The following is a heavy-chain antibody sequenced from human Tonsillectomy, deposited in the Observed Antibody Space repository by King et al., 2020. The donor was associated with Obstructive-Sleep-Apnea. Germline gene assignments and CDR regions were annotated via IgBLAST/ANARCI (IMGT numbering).Heavy chain of an antibody. CDR1: GFTFSTYG. V-gene: IGHV3-33*06. CDR2: IWYDGTND. D-gene: IGHD4-17*01. CDR3: AKDGLRQQPDWYFDL. J-gene: IGHJ2*01. Sequence: VQLVESGGGVVQPGRSRRLSCAASGFTFSTYGMSWVRQAPGKGLEWVALIWYDGTNDYYADSVKGRFTISRDNSKNTLYLQMNNLRAEDTAVYYCAKDGLRQQPDWYFDLWGRGTLVTVSS.